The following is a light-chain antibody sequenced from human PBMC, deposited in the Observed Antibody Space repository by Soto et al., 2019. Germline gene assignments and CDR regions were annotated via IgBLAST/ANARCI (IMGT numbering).Light chain of an antibody. J-gene: IGKJ5*01. Sequence: EIVLTQSPGTLSLSPGERATLSCRASQSVSSNYLAWYQQKPGQAPRVLIYVASSRATGIPDRFSGSGSGTXXXLTXXXLEPEDFAXYYCQQYGSSPITFGQGTRLEIK. CDR1: QSVSSNY. CDR3: QQYGSSPIT. V-gene: IGKV3-20*01. CDR2: VAS.